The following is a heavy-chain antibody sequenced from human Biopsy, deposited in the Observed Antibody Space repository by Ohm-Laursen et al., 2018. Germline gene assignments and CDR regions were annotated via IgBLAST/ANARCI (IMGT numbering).Heavy chain of an antibody. J-gene: IGHJ2*01. Sequence: TLSLTCPVSGDSISSYYWSWIWQPPGKGLQWIGYVYYTGSTDYNPSLQSRVTISVDTSKNHFSLRLRSVTPADTAIYYCARDRGYYSDRTVPGYFDLWGRGTLVTVSS. CDR3: ARDRGYYSDRTVPGYFDL. V-gene: IGHV4-59*01. CDR1: GDSISSYY. CDR2: VYYTGST. D-gene: IGHD3-22*01.